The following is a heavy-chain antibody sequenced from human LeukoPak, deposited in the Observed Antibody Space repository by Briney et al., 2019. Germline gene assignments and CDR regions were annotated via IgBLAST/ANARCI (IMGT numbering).Heavy chain of an antibody. CDR3: AIKYQLLHTYFDY. CDR1: GGTFSSYA. CDR2: IIPIFGTA. Sequence: GSSVKVSCKASGGTFSSYAISWVRQAPGQGLEWMGGIIPIFGTANYAQKFQGRVTITTDESTSTAYMELSSLRSEDTAVYYCAIKYQLLHTYFDYWGQGTLVTVSS. D-gene: IGHD2-2*01. J-gene: IGHJ4*02. V-gene: IGHV1-69*05.